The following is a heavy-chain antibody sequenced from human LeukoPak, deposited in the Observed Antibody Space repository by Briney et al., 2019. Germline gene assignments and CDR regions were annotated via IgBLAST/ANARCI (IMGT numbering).Heavy chain of an antibody. CDR2: IIPVFGSS. CDR3: VRDSASTVSTLFY. J-gene: IGHJ4*02. V-gene: IGHV1-69*05. CDR1: GGTFNSYG. D-gene: IGHD4-11*01. Sequence: GASVKVSCKTAGGTFNSYGIIWVRQAPGQGLEWMGGIIPVFGSSDYAQNFQGRLTITTDESTNTAYMELSGLRHEDTAVYYCVRDSASTVSTLFYWGQGTLVTVSS.